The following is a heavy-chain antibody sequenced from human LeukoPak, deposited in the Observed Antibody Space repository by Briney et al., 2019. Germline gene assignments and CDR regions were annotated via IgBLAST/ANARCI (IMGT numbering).Heavy chain of an antibody. CDR1: GYTFTSYG. D-gene: IGHD6-13*01. J-gene: IGHJ4*02. CDR2: ISAYNGNT. Sequence: ASLKLSCTASGYTFTSYGITWVRPGPGQGLGRMGWISAYNGNTNYAQKVQGRVTMTTDTSTSTAYMELRSLRSDDTAVYYCARDRSSWPGGGDYWGQGTLVTVSS. CDR3: ARDRSSWPGGGDY. V-gene: IGHV1-18*01.